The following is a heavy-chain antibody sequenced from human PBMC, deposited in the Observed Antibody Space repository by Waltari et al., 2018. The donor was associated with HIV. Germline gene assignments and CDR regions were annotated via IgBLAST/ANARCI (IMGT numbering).Heavy chain of an antibody. D-gene: IGHD1-20*01. V-gene: IGHV4-61*03. Sequence: QVQLQESGPGLVKTSETLSLTCSVSGGSVTSGSYYWSWFRQPPGKGLEWIGYFYYSGSTNYNPSLKRLVTISLDTSNNNFSLSLSSVTAADTAVYYCARERGGKYNYYYYGMDVWGQGTTVTVSS. CDR2: FYYSGST. CDR3: ARERGGKYNYYYYGMDV. CDR1: GGSVTSGSYY. J-gene: IGHJ6*02.